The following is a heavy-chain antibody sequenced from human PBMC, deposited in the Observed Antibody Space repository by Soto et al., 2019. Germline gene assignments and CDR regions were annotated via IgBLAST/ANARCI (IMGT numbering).Heavy chain of an antibody. CDR2: IIPIFGTA. D-gene: IGHD6-13*01. Sequence: ASVNVSCKASGGTFSSYAISWVRQAPGQGLEWMGGIIPIFGTANYAQKFQGRVTITADESTSTAYMELSSLRSEDTVVYYCARAPRRHSSSWSADDPWGQGTLVTVSS. CDR3: ARAPRRHSSSWSADDP. CDR1: GGTFSSYA. J-gene: IGHJ5*02. V-gene: IGHV1-69*13.